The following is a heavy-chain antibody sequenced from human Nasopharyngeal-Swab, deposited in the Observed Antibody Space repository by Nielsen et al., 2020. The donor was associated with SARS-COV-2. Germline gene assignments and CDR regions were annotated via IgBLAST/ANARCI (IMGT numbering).Heavy chain of an antibody. Sequence: GESLKISCAASGFNFNSYRMNWVRQAPGKGLEWVSNISSSSSSIYYADSVKGRFTISRDNAKNSLYLQMNSLRAEDTAVYYCARDTTYDFWSGYSKSFDYWGQGTLVTVSS. J-gene: IGHJ4*02. CDR2: ISSSSSSI. V-gene: IGHV3-48*01. CDR3: ARDTTYDFWSGYSKSFDY. CDR1: GFNFNSYR. D-gene: IGHD3-3*01.